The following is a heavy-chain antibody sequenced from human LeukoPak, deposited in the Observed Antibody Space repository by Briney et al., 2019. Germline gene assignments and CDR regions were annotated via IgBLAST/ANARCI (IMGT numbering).Heavy chain of an antibody. D-gene: IGHD3-22*01. Sequence: GGSLRLSCAASGFTFSSYAMHWVRQAPGKGLEWVAVISYDGSNKYYADSVKGRFTISRDNSKNTLYLQMNSLRAEDTAVYYCVRDGSPYYYDSSGYLGLGIGAFDIWGQGTMVTVSS. J-gene: IGHJ3*02. CDR1: GFTFSSYA. CDR2: ISYDGSNK. CDR3: VRDGSPYYYDSSGYLGLGIGAFDI. V-gene: IGHV3-30*04.